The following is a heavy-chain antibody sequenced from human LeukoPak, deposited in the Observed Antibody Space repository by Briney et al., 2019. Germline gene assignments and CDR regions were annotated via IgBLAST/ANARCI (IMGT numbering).Heavy chain of an antibody. CDR3: ARGLSGRRFDY. D-gene: IGHD1-1*01. J-gene: IGHJ4*02. CDR2: ISSSSDYI. Sequence: GGSLRLSCAASGFTFSSSRMNWVRQAPGKGLEWVSFISSSSDYIYYADSVKGRFTISRDNAKNSLYLQMNSLRAEDTAVYYCARGLSGRRFDYWGQGTLVTVSS. CDR1: GFTFSSSR. V-gene: IGHV3-21*01.